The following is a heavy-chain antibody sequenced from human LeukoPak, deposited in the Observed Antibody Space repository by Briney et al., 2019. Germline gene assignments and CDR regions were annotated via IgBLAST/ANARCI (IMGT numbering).Heavy chain of an antibody. CDR2: INHSGST. CDR1: GGSFSGYY. J-gene: IGHJ4*02. V-gene: IGHV4-34*01. D-gene: IGHD2-2*03. CDR3: ARGQPEGLDLAQYYFDY. Sequence: SETLSLTCAVCGGSFSGYYWSWIRQPPGKGLEWIGEINHSGSTNYNPSLKSRVTISVDTSKNQFSLKLSSVTAADTAVYYCARGQPEGLDLAQYYFDYWGQGTLVTVSS.